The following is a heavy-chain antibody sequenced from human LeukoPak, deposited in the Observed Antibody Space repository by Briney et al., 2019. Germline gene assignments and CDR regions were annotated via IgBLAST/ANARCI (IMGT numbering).Heavy chain of an antibody. V-gene: IGHV1-2*02. CDR3: ARPSIAVAGRLY. CDR1: GYTFTGYY. Sequence: GASVKVSCKASGYTFTGYYMHWVRQAPGQVLGWMGWINPNSGGTNYAQKFQGRVTMTRDTSISTAYMELSRLRSDDTAVYYCARPSIAVAGRLYWGQGTLVTVSS. J-gene: IGHJ4*02. D-gene: IGHD6-19*01. CDR2: INPNSGGT.